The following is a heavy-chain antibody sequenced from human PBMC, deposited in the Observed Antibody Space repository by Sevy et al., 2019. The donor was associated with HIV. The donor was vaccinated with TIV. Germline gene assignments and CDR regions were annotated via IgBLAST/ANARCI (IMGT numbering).Heavy chain of an antibody. V-gene: IGHV3-48*03. D-gene: IGHD2-15*01. J-gene: IGHJ6*02. CDR2: ISSSGGTI. CDR1: GFTFSSNE. Sequence: GGSLRLSCAASGFTFSSNELNWVRQAPGKGLEWVSYISSSGGTIYYADSVEGRFTISRDNAKNSLFLQMNNLRAEDTAIYYCAFGGGFHVWGQGTMVTVSS. CDR3: AFGGGFHV.